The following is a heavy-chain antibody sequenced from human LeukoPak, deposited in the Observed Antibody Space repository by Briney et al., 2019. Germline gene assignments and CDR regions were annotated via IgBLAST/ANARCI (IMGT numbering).Heavy chain of an antibody. CDR2: ISGSGGST. CDR1: GFTFSSYA. CDR3: AKDRDFWSKGWFDP. V-gene: IGHV3-23*01. J-gene: IGHJ5*02. D-gene: IGHD3-3*01. Sequence: GGSLRLSCAASGFTFSSYAMSWVRQAPGKGLELVSAISGSGGSTYYADSVKGRFTISRDNSKNTLYLQMNSLRAEDTAVYYCAKDRDFWSKGWFDPWGQGTLVTVSS.